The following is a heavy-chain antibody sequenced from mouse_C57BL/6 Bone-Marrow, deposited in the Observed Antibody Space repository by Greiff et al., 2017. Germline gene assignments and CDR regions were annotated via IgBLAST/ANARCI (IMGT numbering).Heavy chain of an antibody. CDR2: IDPSDSYT. CDR1: GYTFTSYW. V-gene: IGHV1-50*01. Sequence: QVQLKESGAELVKPGASVKLSCKASGYTFTSYWMQWVKQRPGQGLEWIGEIDPSDSYTNYNQKFKGKATLTVDTSSSTAYMQLSSLTSEDSAVYYCGYYDYAFAYWGQGTLVTVSA. CDR3: GYYDYAFAY. J-gene: IGHJ3*01. D-gene: IGHD2-4*01.